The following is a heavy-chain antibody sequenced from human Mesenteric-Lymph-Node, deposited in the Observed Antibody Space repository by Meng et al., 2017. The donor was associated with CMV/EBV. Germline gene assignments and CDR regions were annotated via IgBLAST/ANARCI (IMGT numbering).Heavy chain of an antibody. Sequence: FSASYMGWVRQSPGKGLEWLSYISWTSGTIYYADSVKGRFTISRDNAKNSLYLQMDSLRAEDAAVYYCAKMLGENEFYSGYYRGGFDYWGLGTLVTVSS. J-gene: IGHJ4*02. CDR2: ISWTSGTI. CDR3: AKMLGENEFYSGYYRGGFDY. D-gene: IGHD3-3*01. V-gene: IGHV3-11*04. CDR1: FSASY.